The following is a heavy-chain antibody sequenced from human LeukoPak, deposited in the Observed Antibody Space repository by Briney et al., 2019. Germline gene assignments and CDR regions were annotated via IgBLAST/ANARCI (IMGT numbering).Heavy chain of an antibody. CDR3: ARIPGYCRGGSCFSIYFDS. J-gene: IGHJ4*02. Sequence: KPSETLSLTCTVSDGSISSSTYYWGWIRQPPGKGLEWICNIYYSGSTYYNPSLKSRLTISVDTSKNQFSLRLSSVTAADTAVYYCARIPGYCRGGSCFSIYFDSWGQGTLVTFST. V-gene: IGHV4-39*01. CDR2: IYYSGST. CDR1: DGSISSSTYY. D-gene: IGHD2-15*01.